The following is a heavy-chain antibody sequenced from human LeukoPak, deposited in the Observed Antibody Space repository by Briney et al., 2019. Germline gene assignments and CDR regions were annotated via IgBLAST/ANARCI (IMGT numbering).Heavy chain of an antibody. CDR1: GFPFNTYVM. J-gene: IGHJ4*02. D-gene: IGHD3-22*01. Sequence: PGGSLRLSCAASGFPFNTYVMSWVRQPPGKGLEWIGEMYLSGTTHSNPSVKSRVAISIDKSKNQFFLNLSSVTAADTAVYYCAGLVGRYSSGLYYYYFDYWGRGTLVTVSS. V-gene: IGHV4-4*02. CDR2: MYLSGTT. CDR3: AGLVGRYSSGLYYYYFDY.